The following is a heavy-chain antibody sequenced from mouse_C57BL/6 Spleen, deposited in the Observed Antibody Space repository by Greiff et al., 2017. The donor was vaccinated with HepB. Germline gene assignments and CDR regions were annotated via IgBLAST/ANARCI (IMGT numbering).Heavy chain of an antibody. D-gene: IGHD1-1*01. CDR2: ISDGGSYT. CDR3: ARGRGVITTVVAPDY. J-gene: IGHJ2*01. V-gene: IGHV5-4*01. CDR1: GFTFSSYA. Sequence: EVQLVESGGGLVKPGGSLKLSCAASGFTFSSYAMSWVRQTPEKRLEWVATISDGGSYTYYPDNVKGRFTISRDNAKNNLYLQMSHLKSEDTAMYYCARGRGVITTVVAPDYWGQGTTLTVSS.